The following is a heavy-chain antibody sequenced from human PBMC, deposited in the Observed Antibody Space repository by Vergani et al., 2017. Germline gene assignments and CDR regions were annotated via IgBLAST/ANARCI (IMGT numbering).Heavy chain of an antibody. D-gene: IGHD1-14*01. CDR1: GGSISSGSYY. J-gene: IGHJ4*02. CDR2: IYTSGST. CDR3: ARATSGEIDY. Sequence: QVQLQESGPGLVKPSQTLSLTCTVSGGSISSGSYYWSWIRQPAGKGLEWIGRIYTSGSTNYNPSLKSRVTISVDRSKNQFSLKLNSVTAADTAVYYCARATSGEIDYWGQGTLVTVSS. V-gene: IGHV4-61*02.